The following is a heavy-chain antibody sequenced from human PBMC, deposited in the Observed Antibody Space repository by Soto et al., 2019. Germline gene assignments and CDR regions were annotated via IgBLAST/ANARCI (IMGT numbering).Heavy chain of an antibody. Sequence: SGPTLVNPTQTLTLTCTFSGFSLSTSGMCVSWIRQPPGKALEWLARIDWDDDKYYSTSLKTRLTISKDTSKNQVVLTMTNMDPVDTATYYCARIRVPYYYDSSGPGGWFDPWGQGTLVTVSS. J-gene: IGHJ5*02. D-gene: IGHD3-22*01. CDR1: GFSLSTSGMC. CDR2: IDWDDDK. CDR3: ARIRVPYYYDSSGPGGWFDP. V-gene: IGHV2-70*11.